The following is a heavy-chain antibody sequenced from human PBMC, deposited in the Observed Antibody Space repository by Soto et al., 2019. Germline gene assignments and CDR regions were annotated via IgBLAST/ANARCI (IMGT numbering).Heavy chain of an antibody. J-gene: IGHJ4*02. CDR3: ARVIGGIVGFMFGFDY. D-gene: IGHD3-10*02. CDR1: GGSISSGGYY. Sequence: PSETLSLTCTVSGGSISSGGYYWSWIRQHPGKGLEWIGYIYYSGSTYYNPSLKSRVTISVDTSKNQFSLKLSSVTAADTAVYYCARVIGGIVGFMFGFDYWGQGTLVTVSS. V-gene: IGHV4-31*03. CDR2: IYYSGST.